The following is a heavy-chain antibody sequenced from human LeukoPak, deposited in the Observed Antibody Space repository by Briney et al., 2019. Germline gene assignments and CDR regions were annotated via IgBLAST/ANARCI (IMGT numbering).Heavy chain of an antibody. J-gene: IGHJ4*02. CDR2: INWNGGST. CDR1: GFTFDDYG. V-gene: IGHV3-20*04. Sequence: GGSLRLSRAASGFTFDDYGMSWVRQAPGKGLEWVSGINWNGGSTGCADSVKGRFTISRDNAKNSLYLQMNSLRAEDTALYYCASYDILTGYPKGYFDYWGQGTLVTVSS. CDR3: ASYDILTGYPKGYFDY. D-gene: IGHD3-9*01.